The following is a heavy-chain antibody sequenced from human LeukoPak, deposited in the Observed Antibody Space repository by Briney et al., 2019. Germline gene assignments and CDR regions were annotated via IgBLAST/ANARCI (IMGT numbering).Heavy chain of an antibody. D-gene: IGHD3-10*01. CDR1: GGSISSSNW. Sequence: PSGTLSLTCGVSGGSISSSNWWSWVRQPPGKGLEWIGEIYHSGSTNYNPSLKSRVTISVDTSKNQFSLKLSSVTAADTAVYYCARQHRITHAYYYYYMDVWGKGTTVTISS. CDR3: ARQHRITHAYYYYYMDV. J-gene: IGHJ6*03. CDR2: IYHSGST. V-gene: IGHV4-4*02.